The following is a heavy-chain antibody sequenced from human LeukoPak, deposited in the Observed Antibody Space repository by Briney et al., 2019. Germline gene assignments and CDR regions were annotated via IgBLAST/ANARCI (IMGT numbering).Heavy chain of an antibody. D-gene: IGHD5-12*01. CDR2: INPNSGGT. CDR1: GYTFTGYY. Sequence: ASVKVSCKASGYTFTGYYMHWVRQAPGQGLEWMGWINPNSGGTNYAQRFQGRVTLTRDTSISTAYMELSRLRSDDTAVYYCARQYNGYYYLDYWGQGTLVTVSS. J-gene: IGHJ4*02. V-gene: IGHV1-2*02. CDR3: ARQYNGYYYLDY.